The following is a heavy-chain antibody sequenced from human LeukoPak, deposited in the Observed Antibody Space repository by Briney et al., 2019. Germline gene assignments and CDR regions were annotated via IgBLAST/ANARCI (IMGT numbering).Heavy chain of an antibody. J-gene: IGHJ3*02. CDR3: AKVKRGYSSGRYSRVFAAFDI. Sequence: GGSLRLSCAASGFTFSSYAMSWVRQAPGKGLEWVSAISGSGGSTYYADSVKGRFTISRDNSKNTLYLQMNSLRAEDTAVYYCAKVKRGYSSGRYSRVFAAFDIWGQGTMVTVSS. D-gene: IGHD6-19*01. V-gene: IGHV3-23*01. CDR1: GFTFSSYA. CDR2: ISGSGGST.